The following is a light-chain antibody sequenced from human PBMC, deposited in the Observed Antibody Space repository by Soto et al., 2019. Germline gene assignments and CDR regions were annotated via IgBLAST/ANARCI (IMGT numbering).Light chain of an antibody. CDR3: SSYTTSTSYV. Sequence: QAALTQPASVSGSPGQSIAVSCTGTSSDVGRYNYVSWYQQHPGKAPKLIIYDVSKRPSGVSDRFSGSKSGNTASLTNSGLQAEDEADYYCSSYTTSTSYVFGDGTKLTVL. CDR2: DVS. V-gene: IGLV2-14*03. J-gene: IGLJ1*01. CDR1: SSDVGRYNY.